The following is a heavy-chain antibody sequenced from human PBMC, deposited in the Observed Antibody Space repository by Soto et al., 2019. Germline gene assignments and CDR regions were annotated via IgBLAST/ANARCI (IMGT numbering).Heavy chain of an antibody. CDR3: ARPHMVRAFGYYYGMDV. CDR2: IIPIFGTA. CDR1: GGTFSSYA. D-gene: IGHD3-10*01. Sequence: QVQLVQSGAEVKKPGSSVKVSCKASGGTFSSYAISWVRQAPGQGLEWMGGIIPIFGTANYAQKFQGRVTITADESTSTAYMELSSLRSEDTAVYYCARPHMVRAFGYYYGMDVWGQGTTVTVSS. J-gene: IGHJ6*02. V-gene: IGHV1-69*12.